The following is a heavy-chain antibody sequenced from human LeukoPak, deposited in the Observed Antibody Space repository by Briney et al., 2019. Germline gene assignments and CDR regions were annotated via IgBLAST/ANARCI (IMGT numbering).Heavy chain of an antibody. V-gene: IGHV3-21*01. Sequence: GGSLRLSCAASGFTFSVYSMNWVRQAPGKGLEWVSSISSTSTYIYYADSVKGRFTISRDNAKNSLYLQMNSLRAEDTAVYYCARGGFGDYILGYWGQGTLVTVSS. J-gene: IGHJ4*02. D-gene: IGHD4-17*01. CDR2: ISSTSTYI. CDR1: GFTFSVYS. CDR3: ARGGFGDYILGY.